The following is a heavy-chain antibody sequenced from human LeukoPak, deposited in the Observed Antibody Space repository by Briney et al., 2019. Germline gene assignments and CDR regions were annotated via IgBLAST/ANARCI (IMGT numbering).Heavy chain of an antibody. Sequence: GGSLRLSCAASGFTFSSYGMHWVRQAPGKGLEWVAFIRYDGSNKYYADSVKGRFTISRDNSKKTLYLQMNSLRAEDTAVYYCAKDYDFWSGRLDYWGQGTLVTVSS. CDR3: AKDYDFWSGRLDY. CDR1: GFTFSSYG. D-gene: IGHD3-3*01. J-gene: IGHJ4*02. CDR2: IRYDGSNK. V-gene: IGHV3-30*02.